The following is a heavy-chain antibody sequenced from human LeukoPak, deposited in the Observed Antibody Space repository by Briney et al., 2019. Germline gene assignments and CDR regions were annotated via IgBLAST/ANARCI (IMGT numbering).Heavy chain of an antibody. D-gene: IGHD3-3*01. J-gene: IGHJ3*02. CDR1: GFTFSNAW. CDR3: ARGDFWYAFDI. V-gene: IGHV4-59*01. CDR2: IYYSGST. Sequence: GSLRLSCAASGFTFSNAWMSWIRQPPGKGLEWIGYIYYSGSTNYNPSLKSRVTISVDTSKNQFSLKLSSVTAADTAVYYCARGDFWYAFDIWGQGTMVTVSS.